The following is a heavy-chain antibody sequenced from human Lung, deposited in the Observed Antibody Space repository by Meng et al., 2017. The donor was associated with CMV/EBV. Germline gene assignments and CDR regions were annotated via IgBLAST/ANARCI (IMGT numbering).Heavy chain of an antibody. J-gene: IGHJ4*03. Sequence: GGSLRLSCAASGFTFSQYGMSWVRQAPGKGLEWVSKIGANGDNTYYAESVRGRFTISRDNSKNTFYLQMNNLRAEDTALYYCAKDKARGTQLPFDFWGQGXLVTVSS. CDR2: IGANGDNT. CDR3: AKDKARGTQLPFDF. V-gene: IGHV3-23*01. D-gene: IGHD3-10*01. CDR1: GFTFSQYG.